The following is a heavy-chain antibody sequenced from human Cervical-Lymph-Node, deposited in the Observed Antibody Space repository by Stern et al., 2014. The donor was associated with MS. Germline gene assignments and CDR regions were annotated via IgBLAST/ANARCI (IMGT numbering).Heavy chain of an antibody. Sequence: EDQLVESGAEVQKPGESLKISCKGSGYTFTNNWIAWVRQMPGKGLEWMGIIYPDDSDIRYRRSLQAKVPISPEKSISTASLQGRSLKPADSAVYYCARPPPRRKWDDPNYGMDVWGQGTTVTVSS. J-gene: IGHJ6*02. CDR2: IYPDDSDI. CDR1: GYTFTNNW. D-gene: IGHD1-1*01. CDR3: ARPPPRRKWDDPNYGMDV. V-gene: IGHV5-51*03.